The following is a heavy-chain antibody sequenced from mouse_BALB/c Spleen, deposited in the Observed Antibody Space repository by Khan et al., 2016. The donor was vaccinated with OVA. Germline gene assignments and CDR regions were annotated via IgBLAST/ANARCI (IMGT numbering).Heavy chain of an antibody. CDR2: INPYNGGT. J-gene: IGHJ3*01. CDR1: GYSFTGYT. CDR3: AREGYRYDVAWFAY. D-gene: IGHD2-14*01. V-gene: IGHV1-18*01. Sequence: EVQLQQSGPELVKPGASMKISCKASGYSFTGYTMNWVKQSHGKNLEWIGLINPYNGGTSYNQKFKGKATLTVDTSSSTAYMELLSLTAEEAADYYCAREGYRYDVAWFAYWGQGTLVTVSA.